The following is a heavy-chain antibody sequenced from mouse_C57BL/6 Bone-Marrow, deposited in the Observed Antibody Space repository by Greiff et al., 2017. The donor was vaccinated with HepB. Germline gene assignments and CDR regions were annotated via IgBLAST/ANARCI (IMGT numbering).Heavy chain of an antibody. J-gene: IGHJ2*01. V-gene: IGHV1-55*01. Sequence: QVQLQQSGAELVKPGASVKMSCKASGYTFTSYWITWVKQRPGQGLEWIGDIYPGSGSTNYNEKFKSKATLTVDTSSSTAYMQLSSLTSEDSAVYYCARRGPITTVVATEDYWGQGTTLTVSS. CDR2: IYPGSGST. D-gene: IGHD1-1*01. CDR1: GYTFTSYW. CDR3: ARRGPITTVVATEDY.